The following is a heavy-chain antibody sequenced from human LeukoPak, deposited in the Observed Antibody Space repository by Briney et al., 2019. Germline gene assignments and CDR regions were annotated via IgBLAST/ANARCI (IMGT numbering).Heavy chain of an antibody. CDR2: INPRGSN. CDR1: GGSFSGYY. Sequence: SETLSLTCGVYGGSFSGYYWSWIRQPPGKGLEWIGEINPRGSNNYNPSLKSRVTLSAGTSKKQFSLTLNSVTAANTAVYYCARRRLGYYFYYCGEGTLVTVSS. CDR3: ARRRLGYYFYY. D-gene: IGHD5-24*01. J-gene: IGHJ4*02. V-gene: IGHV4-34*01.